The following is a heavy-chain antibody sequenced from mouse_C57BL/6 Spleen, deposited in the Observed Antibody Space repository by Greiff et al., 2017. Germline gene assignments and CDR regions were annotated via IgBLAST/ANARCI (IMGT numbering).Heavy chain of an antibody. V-gene: IGHV1-47*01. J-gene: IGHJ3*01. CDR3: ARRDSSGYGGFAY. CDR2: FHPYNDDT. D-gene: IGHD3-2*02. CDR1: GYTFTTYP. Sequence: VQLQQSGAELVKPGASVKMSCTASGYTFTTYPIEWMKQNHGKSLEWIGNFHPYNDDTKYNEKFKGKATLTVEKSSSPVYLELSRLTSDDSAVYYCARRDSSGYGGFAYWGQGTLVTVSA.